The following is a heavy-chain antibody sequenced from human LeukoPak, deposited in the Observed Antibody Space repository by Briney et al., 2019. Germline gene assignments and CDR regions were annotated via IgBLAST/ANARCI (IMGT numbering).Heavy chain of an antibody. Sequence: SETLSLTCTVSGGSISSYYWSWIRQPPGKGLEWIGYIYYSGSTNYNPSLKSRVTISVDTSKNQFSLKLSSVTAADTAVYYCARHYWNYYYYFDYWGQGTLVTVSS. D-gene: IGHD1-7*01. J-gene: IGHJ4*02. CDR1: GGSISSYY. CDR3: ARHYWNYYYYFDY. CDR2: IYYSGST. V-gene: IGHV4-59*08.